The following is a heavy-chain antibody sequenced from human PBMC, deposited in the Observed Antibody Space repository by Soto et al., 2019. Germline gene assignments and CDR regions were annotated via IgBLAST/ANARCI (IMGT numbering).Heavy chain of an antibody. Sequence: LRLSCAASGFTFSINDMHWVRQAPGRGLEWVAVISNDGNNKYYADSVKGRFTLSRDNSKNMVYLQMDSLRVEDTAVYYCAKDHQTYNWDYLFDSWGPGTLVTVSS. CDR3: AKDHQTYNWDYLFDS. J-gene: IGHJ4*02. CDR2: ISNDGNNK. CDR1: GFTFSIND. D-gene: IGHD1-7*01. V-gene: IGHV3-30*18.